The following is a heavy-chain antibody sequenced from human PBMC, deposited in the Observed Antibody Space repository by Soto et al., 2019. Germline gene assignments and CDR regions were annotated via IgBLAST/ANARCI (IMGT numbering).Heavy chain of an antibody. J-gene: IGHJ6*02. V-gene: IGHV1-46*01. CDR1: GYTFTSYY. D-gene: IGHD3-10*01. Sequence: ASVKVSCKASGYTFTSYYMHWVRQAPGQGLEWMGIINPSGGSTSYAQKFQGRVTMTRDTSTSTVYMELSSLRSEDTAVYYCARRGPYGSGSYLYGMDVWGQGTTVTVSS. CDR2: INPSGGST. CDR3: ARRGPYGSGSYLYGMDV.